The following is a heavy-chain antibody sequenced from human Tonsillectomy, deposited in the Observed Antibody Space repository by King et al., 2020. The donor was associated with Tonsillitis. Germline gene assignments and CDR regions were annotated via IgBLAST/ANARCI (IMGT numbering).Heavy chain of an antibody. Sequence: VQLVESGGGLIQPGGSLRLSCAASGFTVSSNYMSWVRQAPGKGLEWVSVIYSGGSTYYADSVKGRFTISRDNSKHTLYLQMNSLRAEDTAVYYCARPLVIYYYGMDVWGQGTTVTVSS. J-gene: IGHJ6*02. D-gene: IGHD6-13*01. CDR1: GFTVSSNY. CDR2: IYSGGST. CDR3: ARPLVIYYYGMDV. V-gene: IGHV3-53*01.